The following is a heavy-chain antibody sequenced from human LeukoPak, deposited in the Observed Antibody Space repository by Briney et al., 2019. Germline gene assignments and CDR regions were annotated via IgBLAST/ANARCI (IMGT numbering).Heavy chain of an antibody. J-gene: IGHJ6*03. CDR2: ISGSGGST. CDR3: AKCSGWFVRGKDYYYYYMDV. V-gene: IGHV3-23*01. Sequence: SGGSLRLSCAASGFTFSNYGLSWVRQAPGKGLEWVSAISGSGGSTYSADSVKGRFTISRDNSKNTLYLQMNSLRAEDTAVYYCAKCSGWFVRGKDYYYYYMDVWGKGTTVTVSS. D-gene: IGHD6-19*01. CDR1: GFTFSNYG.